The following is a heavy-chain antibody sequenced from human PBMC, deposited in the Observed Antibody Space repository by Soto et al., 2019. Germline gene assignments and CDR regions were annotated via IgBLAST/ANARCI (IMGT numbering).Heavy chain of an antibody. V-gene: IGHV3-11*01. Sequence: PGGSLRLSCAASGFIFSDYYMSWIRQAPGKGLEWVSYISSSGRTTYYADSVKGRFTISRDNAKNSLYLQMNSLRVEDTAVYFCARDGRLGSWRVYNLFDPWGQGTLVTVSS. CDR3: ARDGRLGSWRVYNLFDP. CDR2: ISSSGRTT. J-gene: IGHJ5*02. CDR1: GFIFSDYY. D-gene: IGHD3-3*01.